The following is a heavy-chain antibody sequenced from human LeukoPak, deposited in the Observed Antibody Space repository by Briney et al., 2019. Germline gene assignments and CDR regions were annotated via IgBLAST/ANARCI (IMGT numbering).Heavy chain of an antibody. Sequence: LSGGSLRLSCAASGFTFSSYWMHWVRHAPGKGLVWVSRINNEGSSTTYADSVKGRFTISRDNAKNTLYLQMNSLSAEDTAMYYCASVRRANAFDIWGQGTMVTVSS. V-gene: IGHV3-74*03. CDR2: INNEGSST. CDR3: ASVRRANAFDI. D-gene: IGHD6-6*01. CDR1: GFTFSSYW. J-gene: IGHJ3*02.